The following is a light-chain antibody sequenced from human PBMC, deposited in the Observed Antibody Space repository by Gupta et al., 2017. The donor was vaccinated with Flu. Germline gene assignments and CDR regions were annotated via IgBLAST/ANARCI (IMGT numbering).Light chain of an antibody. CDR1: SIRKSY. CDR3: YSRESTDNNKAV. J-gene: IGLJ2*01. V-gene: IGLV3-19*01. Sequence: QTVRSTWQGDSIRKSYASCYHQKPGQAPCLLIYDKNIRHSGIPDRVSGSSSGNTAALTITGAQAEEEADYYCYSRESTDNNKAVFGGGTKLTVL. CDR2: DKN.